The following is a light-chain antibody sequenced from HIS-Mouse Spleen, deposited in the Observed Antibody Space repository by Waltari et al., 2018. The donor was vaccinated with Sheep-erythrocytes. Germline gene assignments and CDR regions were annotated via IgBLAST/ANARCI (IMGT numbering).Light chain of an antibody. J-gene: IGLJ3*02. Sequence: QSALTQPASVSGSPGQSITISCTGTSSDVGSYNLVSWYQQHPGKAPKHMIYEGSKRPSGFSQRFSGSKSGNTASLTISGLQAEEEADYYCCSYAGSSTPWVFGGGTKLTVL. CDR3: CSYAGSSTPWV. V-gene: IGLV2-23*01. CDR1: SSDVGSYNL. CDR2: EGS.